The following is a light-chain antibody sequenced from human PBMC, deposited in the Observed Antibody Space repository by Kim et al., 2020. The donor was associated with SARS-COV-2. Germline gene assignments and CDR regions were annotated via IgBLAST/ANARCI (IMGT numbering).Light chain of an antibody. CDR2: GAS. V-gene: IGKV3-20*01. J-gene: IGKJ1*01. Sequence: PGEGDPLSLWARQRVSDSYLAGYQQKRGQALGLLIYGASSRAAGIPDSIRGSGSGTDFTLTISRLAPEDFAVYYCQQYGSSSRWTFGQGTKVDIK. CDR1: QRVSDSY. CDR3: QQYGSSSRWT.